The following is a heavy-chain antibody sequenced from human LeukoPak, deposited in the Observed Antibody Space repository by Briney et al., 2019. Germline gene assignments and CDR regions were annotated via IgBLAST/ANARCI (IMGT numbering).Heavy chain of an antibody. V-gene: IGHV4-34*01. CDR1: GGSFSGYY. CDR3: ARAPNRRSGSYYNRGYYYYGMDV. J-gene: IGHJ6*02. Sequence: PSETLSLTCAVYGGSFSGYYWSWLRQPPGKGLEWIGEIYHSGSTNYNPSLKSRVTISVDTSKNQFSLKLSSVTAADTAVYYCARAPNRRSGSYYNRGYYYYGMDVWGQGTTVTVSS. CDR2: IYHSGST. D-gene: IGHD3-10*01.